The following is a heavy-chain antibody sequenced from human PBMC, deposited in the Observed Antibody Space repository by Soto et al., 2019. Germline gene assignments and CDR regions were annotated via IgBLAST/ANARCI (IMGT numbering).Heavy chain of an antibody. Sequence: QVQLQQWGAGLLKPSETLSLTCAVYGGSFSGYYWSWIRQPPVKGLEWIGEINHSGSTNYNPSLKSRVTISVDTSKNQFSLKLSSVTAADTAVYYCARAGPRYNWNYRTQDYWGQGTLVTVSS. J-gene: IGHJ4*02. CDR3: ARAGPRYNWNYRTQDY. CDR1: GGSFSGYY. D-gene: IGHD1-7*01. V-gene: IGHV4-34*01. CDR2: INHSGST.